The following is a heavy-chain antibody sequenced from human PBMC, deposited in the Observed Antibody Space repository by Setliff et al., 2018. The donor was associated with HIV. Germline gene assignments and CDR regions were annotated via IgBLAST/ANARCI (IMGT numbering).Heavy chain of an antibody. J-gene: IGHJ4*02. CDR2: IYPGDSDA. CDR1: GYSFTSNW. CDR3: AGAGSGSYYNAPHY. V-gene: IGHV5-51*01. D-gene: IGHD3-10*01. Sequence: GESLKISCKGSGYSFTSNWIGWVRQMPGKGLEWMGIIYPGDSDARYSPSFQGQVTISADRSISTAYLQWSSLKASETAMYYCAGAGSGSYYNAPHYWGQGTLVTVSS.